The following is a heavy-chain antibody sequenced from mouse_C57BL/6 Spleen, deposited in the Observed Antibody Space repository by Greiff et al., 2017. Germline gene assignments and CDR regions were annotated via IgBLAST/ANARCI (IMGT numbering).Heavy chain of an antibody. Sequence: QVQLKESGPGLVQPSQSLSITCTVSGFSLTSYGVHWVRQSPGKGLEWLGVIWRGGSTDYNAAFMSRLSITKDNSKSQVFFKMNSLQADDTAIYYCAKNLELTGNGYFDVWGTGTTVTVSS. CDR1: GFSLTSYG. V-gene: IGHV2-5*01. CDR3: AKNLELTGNGYFDV. J-gene: IGHJ1*03. CDR2: IWRGGST. D-gene: IGHD4-1*01.